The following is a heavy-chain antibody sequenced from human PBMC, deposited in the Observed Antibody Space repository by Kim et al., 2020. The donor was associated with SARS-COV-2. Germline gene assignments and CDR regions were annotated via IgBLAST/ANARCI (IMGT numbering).Heavy chain of an antibody. J-gene: IGHJ4*02. D-gene: IGHD3-10*01. CDR3: AQGGRSALDYFDN. Sequence: GGSLRLSCVASGFTFSTYAMHWVRQAPGKGLEWVAVIWYDGSNKYYGDAVKGRFTISRDNSKNTHNLQMKGIRAKAEAVYYYAQGGRSALDYFDNWGQGT. CDR2: IWYDGSNK. CDR1: GFTFSTYA. V-gene: IGHV3-33*03.